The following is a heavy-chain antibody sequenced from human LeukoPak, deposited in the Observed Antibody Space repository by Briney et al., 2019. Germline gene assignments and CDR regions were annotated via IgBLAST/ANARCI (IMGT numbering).Heavy chain of an antibody. CDR2: ISGSGGST. Sequence: PGGSLRLSCAASGFTFSSYAMSWVRQPPGKGLEWVSAISGSGGSTYYADSVKGRFTISRDNSKNTLYLQMNSLRAEDTAVYYCAKYQYYYDSSGSSWGQGTLVTVSS. J-gene: IGHJ5*02. D-gene: IGHD3-22*01. V-gene: IGHV3-23*01. CDR3: AKYQYYYDSSGSS. CDR1: GFTFSSYA.